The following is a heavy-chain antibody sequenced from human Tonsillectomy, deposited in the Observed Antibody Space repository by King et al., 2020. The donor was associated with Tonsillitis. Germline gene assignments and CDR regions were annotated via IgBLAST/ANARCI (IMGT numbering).Heavy chain of an antibody. CDR1: GFSLSTGGVG. D-gene: IGHD1-1*01. CDR3: AHYRGYGAPYYGMDV. V-gene: IGHV2-5*01. J-gene: IGHJ6*02. Sequence: TLQESGPTLVKPTQTLTLTCTFSGFSLSTGGVGVDWIRQPPGQALEWLALIYWNDDKRYSPSLKSRLTITKDNSKKQVVLTMTNMDPVDTATYYCAHYRGYGAPYYGMDVWGQGTTVTVSS. CDR2: IYWNDDK.